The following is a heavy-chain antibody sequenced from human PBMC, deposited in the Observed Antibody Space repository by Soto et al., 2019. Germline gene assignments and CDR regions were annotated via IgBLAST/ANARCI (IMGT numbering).Heavy chain of an antibody. CDR2: ISSGSSDT. J-gene: IGHJ4*02. V-gene: IGHV3-21*01. CDR3: ARVAY. Sequence: GSLRLSCEASGFTFSRVSINWVRQVPGKGLEWVASISSGSSDTWYADSVKGRFIISRDNAQNSLFLQMNTLRPEDTAMYYCARVAYWGPGTKVTVYS. CDR1: GFTFSRVS.